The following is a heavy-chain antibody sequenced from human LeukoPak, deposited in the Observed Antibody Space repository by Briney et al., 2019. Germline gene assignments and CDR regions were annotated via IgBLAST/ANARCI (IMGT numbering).Heavy chain of an antibody. Sequence: PGGSLRLSCAASGFTFSSYGMHWVRQAPGKGLEWVAVIWYDGSNKYYADSVKGRFTISRDNSKNTLYLQMNSLRAEDTAVYHCARDFKRMAAAGPFDYWGQGTLVTVSS. CDR3: ARDFKRMAAAGPFDY. D-gene: IGHD6-13*01. CDR1: GFTFSSYG. V-gene: IGHV3-33*01. CDR2: IWYDGSNK. J-gene: IGHJ4*02.